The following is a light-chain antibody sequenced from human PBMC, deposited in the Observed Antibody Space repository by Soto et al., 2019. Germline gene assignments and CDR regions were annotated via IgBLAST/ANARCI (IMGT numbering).Light chain of an antibody. CDR2: AAS. Sequence: DIQMTQSPSSLSASVGDRVTITCQASQHINIYLNWYQHQPGKAPKLLIYAASTLESGVPSRFSATVSGTEFSLTITSLQPEDFATYYCQQLFDSPITFGQGTRLEIK. V-gene: IGKV1-9*01. CDR3: QQLFDSPIT. CDR1: QHINIY. J-gene: IGKJ5*01.